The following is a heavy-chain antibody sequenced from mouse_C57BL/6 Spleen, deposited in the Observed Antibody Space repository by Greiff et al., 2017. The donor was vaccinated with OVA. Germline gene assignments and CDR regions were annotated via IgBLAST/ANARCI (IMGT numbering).Heavy chain of an antibody. J-gene: IGHJ2*01. V-gene: IGHV1-81*01. Sequence: QVQLKESGAELVRPGASVKLSCKASGYTFTSYGISWVKQRTGQGLEWIGEIYPRSGNTYYNEKFKGKATLTADKSSSTAYMELRSLTSEDAAVYFCARIALTTVVATDYFDYWGQGTTLTVSS. CDR3: ARIALTTVVATDYFDY. D-gene: IGHD1-1*01. CDR2: IYPRSGNT. CDR1: GYTFTSYG.